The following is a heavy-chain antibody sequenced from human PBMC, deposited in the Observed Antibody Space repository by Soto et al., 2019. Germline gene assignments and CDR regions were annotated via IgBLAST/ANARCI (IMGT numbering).Heavy chain of an antibody. Sequence: QVQLVESGGGVVQPGRSLRLSCGASGFTFNRYGMHWVRQAPSKGLEWVAVISYDGSNKYYADSVKGRFTISRDNSRNTLHLQMNSLRAEDTAVYYCAKAVDITVRGVPPSDCWGQGTLVIVSS. J-gene: IGHJ4*02. CDR2: ISYDGSNK. V-gene: IGHV3-30*18. CDR1: GFTFNRYG. D-gene: IGHD3-10*01. CDR3: AKAVDITVRGVPPSDC.